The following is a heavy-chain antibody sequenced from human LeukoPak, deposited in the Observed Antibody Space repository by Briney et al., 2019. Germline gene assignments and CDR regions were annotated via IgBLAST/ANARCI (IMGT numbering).Heavy chain of an antibody. Sequence: GASVKVSCKASGYTFTGYYMHWVRQAPGQGLEWMGWINPNSGGTNYAQKFQGRVTMTRDTSISTAYMELGRLRSDDTAVYYCARGIAITSFGGVIVIPVGWFDPWGQGTLVTVSS. CDR1: GYTFTGYY. V-gene: IGHV1-2*02. J-gene: IGHJ5*02. CDR3: ARGIAITSFGGVIVIPVGWFDP. CDR2: INPNSGGT. D-gene: IGHD3-16*02.